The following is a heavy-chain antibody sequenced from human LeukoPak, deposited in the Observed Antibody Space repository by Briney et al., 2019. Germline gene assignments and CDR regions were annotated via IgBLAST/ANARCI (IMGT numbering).Heavy chain of an antibody. CDR3: ARDWVAGVPFDAFDI. Sequence: GGSLRLSCAASGFTLSGYWMSWVRQAPGKGLEWVANIKEDGSETYYVDSVKGRFTISRDNAKNSLYLHMNSLTAEDTAMYYCARDWVAGVPFDAFDIWGQGTTVSVSS. CDR1: GFTLSGYW. CDR2: IKEDGSET. D-gene: IGHD3-10*01. V-gene: IGHV3-7*01. J-gene: IGHJ3*02.